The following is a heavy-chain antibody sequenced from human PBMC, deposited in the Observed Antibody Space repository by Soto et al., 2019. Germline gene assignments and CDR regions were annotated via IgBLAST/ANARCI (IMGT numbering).Heavy chain of an antibody. CDR1: GFTFSGYA. V-gene: IGHV3-23*01. D-gene: IGHD3-10*01. CDR3: AKRLTMAPNWFDP. Sequence: GGSLRLSCAASGFTFSGYAMTWVRQAPGKGLEWVSAISGSGGSAYYADSVKGRFTISRDNSKNTLYLQMNSLRAEDTAVYYCAKRLTMAPNWFDPWGQGTLVTVSS. J-gene: IGHJ5*02. CDR2: ISGSGGSA.